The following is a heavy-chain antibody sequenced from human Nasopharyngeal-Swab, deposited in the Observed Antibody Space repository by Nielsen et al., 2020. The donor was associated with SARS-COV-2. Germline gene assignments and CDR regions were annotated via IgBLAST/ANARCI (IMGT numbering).Heavy chain of an antibody. CDR1: GYTFSSFG. CDR3: ARDPGDDFDY. Sequence: ASVKVSCKASGYTFSSFGINWVRQAPGQGLEGMGWISAHTGNTKYIERLRDRVTLTTDTATSTAYMELRSLRSDDTAVYYCARDPGDDFDYWGQGTLVTVSS. V-gene: IGHV1-18*01. D-gene: IGHD3-10*01. CDR2: ISAHTGNT. J-gene: IGHJ4*02.